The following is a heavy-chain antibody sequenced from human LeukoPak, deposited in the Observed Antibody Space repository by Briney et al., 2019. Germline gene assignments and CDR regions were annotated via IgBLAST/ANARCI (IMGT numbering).Heavy chain of an antibody. CDR3: APSAYDY. CDR1: GFTFSSYA. Sequence: GGSLRLSCAASGFTFSSYAMTWVRQAPGKGLEWVSTISDNGGSTYYADSVKGRFTNPRDNSKNTLYLQMNSLRAEDTAAYYCAPSAYDYWGQGTLVTVSS. J-gene: IGHJ4*02. CDR2: ISDNGGST. V-gene: IGHV3-23*01.